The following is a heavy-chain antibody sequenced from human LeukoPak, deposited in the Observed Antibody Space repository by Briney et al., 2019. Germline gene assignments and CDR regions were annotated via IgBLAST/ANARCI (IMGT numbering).Heavy chain of an antibody. CDR2: VSSSGSSI. Sequence: GGSLRLSCAASGVTFSSNEMNWVRQAPGKGPEWVSYVSSSGSSIYYADSVKGRFTISRDNAKNSLYLQMNSLRAEDTAVYYCAGTLVGATNWGQGTLVTVSS. D-gene: IGHD1-26*01. CDR1: GVTFSSNE. CDR3: AGTLVGATN. J-gene: IGHJ4*02. V-gene: IGHV3-48*03.